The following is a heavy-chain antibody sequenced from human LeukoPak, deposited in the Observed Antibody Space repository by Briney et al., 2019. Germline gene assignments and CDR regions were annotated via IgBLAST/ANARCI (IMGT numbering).Heavy chain of an antibody. J-gene: IGHJ4*02. Sequence: GASVKVSCKASGGTFSTSAISWVRQAAGQGLEWMGGAIPIFGTVNYAQNFLGRVAIIADTSTTTAYLELSRLRSEDTAMYYCAISERPSVTPLDYWGQGTLVTVSS. CDR3: AISERPSVTPLDY. D-gene: IGHD2-21*02. V-gene: IGHV1-69*06. CDR1: GGTFSTSA. CDR2: AIPIFGTV.